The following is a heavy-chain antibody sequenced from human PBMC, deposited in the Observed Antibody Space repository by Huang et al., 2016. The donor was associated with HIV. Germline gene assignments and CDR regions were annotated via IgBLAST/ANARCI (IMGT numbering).Heavy chain of an antibody. CDR2: INGGNGDT. V-gene: IGHV1-3*01. J-gene: IGHJ4*02. CDR3: ARDPLDIRRHFDF. CDR1: GYTFSSHA. Sequence: QVQLVQSGAEVKKPGTSVKVSCKTSGYTFSSHALHWLRQAPGQRPEWMGWINGGNGDTKYSQKFQGRVTITSDKSANIGYMELNSLLSEDTAVYYCARDPLDIRRHFDFWGQGSLVTVSS. D-gene: IGHD3-3*01.